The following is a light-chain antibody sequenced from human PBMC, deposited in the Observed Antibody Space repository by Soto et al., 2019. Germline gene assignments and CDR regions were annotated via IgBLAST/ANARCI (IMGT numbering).Light chain of an antibody. CDR2: ELV. CDR3: KSYAGSNTYV. Sequence: TQPPCAPGPRGHSFTISWTATKNDIGVYDFVSLYQHHPGKAPRLIIYELVQRPSGVPDRFSGSKSGNTASLTVSGLQAADEADYFCKSYAGSNTYVFGSGTKVTVL. J-gene: IGLJ1*01. V-gene: IGLV2-8*01. CDR1: KNDIGVYDF.